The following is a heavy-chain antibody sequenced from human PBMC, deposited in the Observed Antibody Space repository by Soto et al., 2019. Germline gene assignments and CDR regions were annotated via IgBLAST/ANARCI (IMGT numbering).Heavy chain of an antibody. J-gene: IGHJ4*02. V-gene: IGHV3-30*03. CDR3: ASRGGIASPACVRSLAPYDC. D-gene: IGHD3-10*02. CDR2: ISYDGNNK. CDR1: GFIISSHA. Sequence: QVQLVESGGGVVQPGGSLRLSCAASGFIISSHAMHWVRQAPGKGLEWVAVISYDGNNKFYADSVKGPFTISRDNSQNSPELQENSLSDEEAAVYSSASRGGIASPACVRSLAPYDCWGQGTLVTVSS.